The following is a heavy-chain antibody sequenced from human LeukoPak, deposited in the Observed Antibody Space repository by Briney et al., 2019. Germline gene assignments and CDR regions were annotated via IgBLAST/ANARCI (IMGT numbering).Heavy chain of an antibody. CDR2: IKQDGSEK. CDR1: GFTFSSYW. V-gene: IGHV3-7*03. J-gene: IGHJ4*02. CDR3: AKDQVSYFTATGY. Sequence: GGSLRLSCAASGFTFSSYWMSWVRQAPGKGLEWVANIKQDGSEKYYVDSVKGRFTISRDNAKNSLYLQMNSLRAEDTAVYYCAKDQVSYFTATGYWGQGTLVTVSS. D-gene: IGHD3-9*01.